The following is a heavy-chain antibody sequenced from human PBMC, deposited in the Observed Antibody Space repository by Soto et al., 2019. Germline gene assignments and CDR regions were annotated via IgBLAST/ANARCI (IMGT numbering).Heavy chain of an antibody. D-gene: IGHD3-9*01. Sequence: GGSLRLSCAASGFTFSSYGMHWVRQAPGKGLEWVAVISYDGSNKYYADSVKGRFTISRDNSKNTLYLQMNSLRAEDTAVYYCAKDREYSTIRYFDWPGWFDPWGQGTLVTVSS. CDR2: ISYDGSNK. V-gene: IGHV3-30*18. CDR3: AKDREYSTIRYFDWPGWFDP. J-gene: IGHJ5*02. CDR1: GFTFSSYG.